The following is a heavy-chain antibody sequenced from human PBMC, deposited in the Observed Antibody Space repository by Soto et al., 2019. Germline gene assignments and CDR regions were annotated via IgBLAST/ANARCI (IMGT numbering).Heavy chain of an antibody. D-gene: IGHD3-10*01. Sequence: SETLSLTCAFYGGSFDDFYWSWVRQSPGKGLEWIGEISHDGGTNYSPSLASRISISADTSKNQFSLHLKSVTAADTGLYYCARGQLVWYGDLTPYYRDMDVWGQGTTVTISS. CDR2: ISHDGGT. V-gene: IGHV4-34*01. CDR3: ARGQLVWYGDLTPYYRDMDV. J-gene: IGHJ6*02. CDR1: GGSFDDFY.